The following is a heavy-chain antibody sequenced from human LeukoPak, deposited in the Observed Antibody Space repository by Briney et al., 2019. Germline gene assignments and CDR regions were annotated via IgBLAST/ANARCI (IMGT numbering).Heavy chain of an antibody. V-gene: IGHV4-39*01. Sequence: SETLSLTCTVSGGSLTSDSYYWGWIRPPPGKGLEWIGNFHKSGSTYYNSSLKSRVTISVDTSKNQFSLKLSSVTAADTAVYYCARLDRLGHYYDSSGYFGYFFDLWGRGTLVTVSS. CDR3: ARLDRLGHYYDSSGYFGYFFDL. CDR1: GGSLTSDSYY. J-gene: IGHJ2*01. CDR2: FHKSGST. D-gene: IGHD3-22*01.